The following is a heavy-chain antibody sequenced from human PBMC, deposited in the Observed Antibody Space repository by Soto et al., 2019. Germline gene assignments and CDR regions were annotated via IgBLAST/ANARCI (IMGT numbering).Heavy chain of an antibody. CDR3: AKDMRAARPYYFDY. CDR1: GFTFDDYA. D-gene: IGHD6-6*01. J-gene: IGHJ4*02. CDR2: ISWNSGSI. V-gene: IGHV3-9*01. Sequence: EVQLVESGGGLVQPGRSLRLSCAASGFTFDDYAMHWVRQAPGKGLEWVSGISWNSGSIGYADSVKGRFTISRDNAKNSLYVQMNSLRAEDTALYYCAKDMRAARPYYFDYWGQGTLVTVSS.